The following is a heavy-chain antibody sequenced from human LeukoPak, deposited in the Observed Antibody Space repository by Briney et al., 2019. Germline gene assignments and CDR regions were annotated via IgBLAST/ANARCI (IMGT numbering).Heavy chain of an antibody. V-gene: IGHV4-30-4*01. Sequence: SVAVSLTCTVSGGSIRRGDYYWSWSRQPPGKGLEWDGYIYYSGSTYYNPSLQSRVTISVDTSKNQLSLKLSSVTAADTAVYYCARQAYYYDSSGYSTLFDYWGQGTLVPVSS. CDR2: IYYSGST. D-gene: IGHD3-22*01. CDR3: ARQAYYYDSSGYSTLFDY. CDR1: GGSIRRGDYY. J-gene: IGHJ4*02.